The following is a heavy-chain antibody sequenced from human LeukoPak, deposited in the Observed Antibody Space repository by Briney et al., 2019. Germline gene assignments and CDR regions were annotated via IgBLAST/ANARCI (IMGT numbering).Heavy chain of an antibody. Sequence: GGSLRLSCAASGFTFDDHAMHWVRQAPGKGLEWVSLISWDGGSTYYADSVKGRFTISRDNSKNSLYLQMNSLRAEDTALYYCARGYGYYYYMDVWGKGTTVTISS. CDR1: GFTFDDHA. J-gene: IGHJ6*03. CDR2: ISWDGGST. V-gene: IGHV3-43D*03. CDR3: ARGYGYYYYMDV. D-gene: IGHD5-18*01.